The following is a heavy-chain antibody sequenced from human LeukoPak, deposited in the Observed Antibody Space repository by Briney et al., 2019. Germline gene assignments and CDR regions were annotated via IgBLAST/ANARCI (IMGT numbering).Heavy chain of an antibody. CDR3: ARHRFDWSKPGFDY. J-gene: IGHJ4*02. V-gene: IGHV4-59*08. CDR1: GGSISSYY. Sequence: SETLSLTCTVSGGSISSYYWSWIRQPPGKGLEWIGYIYYSGSTNYNPSLKSRVTISVDTSKNQFSLKLSSVTAADTAVYYCARHRFDWSKPGFDYWGQGTLVTVSS. CDR2: IYYSGST. D-gene: IGHD3-9*01.